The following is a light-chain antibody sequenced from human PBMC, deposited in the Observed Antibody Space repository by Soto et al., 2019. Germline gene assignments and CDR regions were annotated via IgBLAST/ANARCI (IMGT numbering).Light chain of an antibody. CDR1: QSVSSW. CDR2: DAS. V-gene: IGKV1-5*01. CDR3: QQYNSHSMYT. J-gene: IGKJ2*01. Sequence: DIQMTQSPSTLSASVGDRVTITCRASQSVSSWLAWYQQKPGKAPKLLIYDASSLESGVPSRFSVSASETEFTLTISSLQPDDFAIYYCQQYNSHSMYTFGQGTKVDI.